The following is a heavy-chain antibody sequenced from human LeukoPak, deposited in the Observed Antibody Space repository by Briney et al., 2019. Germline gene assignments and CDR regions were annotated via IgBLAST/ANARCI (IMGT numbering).Heavy chain of an antibody. Sequence: ASVKVSCKASGYTLTDYYIHWVRQSPVQALEWMGCMNPNSGDTNSAQSFQGRVTMTRETSISTAYMELSRLRFDDTAVYYCARVRRYYYGMDVWGQGTTVTVSS. V-gene: IGHV1-2*02. CDR2: MNPNSGDT. CDR3: ARVRRYYYGMDV. J-gene: IGHJ6*02. CDR1: GYTLTDYY.